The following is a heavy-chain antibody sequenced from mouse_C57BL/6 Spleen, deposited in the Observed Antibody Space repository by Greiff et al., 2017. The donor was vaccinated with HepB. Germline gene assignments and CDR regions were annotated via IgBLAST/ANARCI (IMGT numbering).Heavy chain of an antibody. CDR3: TTSFTTVVATDY. Sequence: VTLKESGAELVRPGASVKLSCTASGFNIKDYYMHWVKQRPEQGLEWIGRIDPEDGDTEYAPKFQGRATMTADTSSNTAYLQLSSLTSEDTAVYYCTTSFTTVVATDYWGQGTTLTVSS. V-gene: IGHV14-1*01. CDR1: GFNIKDYY. J-gene: IGHJ2*01. D-gene: IGHD1-1*01. CDR2: IDPEDGDT.